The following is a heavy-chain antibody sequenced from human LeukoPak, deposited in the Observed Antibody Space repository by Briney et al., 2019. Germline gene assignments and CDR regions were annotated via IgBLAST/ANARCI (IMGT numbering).Heavy chain of an antibody. CDR2: IHTSGTT. D-gene: IGHD6-13*01. Sequence: SETLSLTCTVSGGSISNGNSYWNWIRQPAGKGLEWIGRIHTSGTTNYNPSLKSRVTISVDTSKNQFSLNLNSVTAADTAVYYCASSPQLDYFDYWGQGTLVTVSS. V-gene: IGHV4-61*02. J-gene: IGHJ4*02. CDR1: GGSISNGNSY. CDR3: ASSPQLDYFDY.